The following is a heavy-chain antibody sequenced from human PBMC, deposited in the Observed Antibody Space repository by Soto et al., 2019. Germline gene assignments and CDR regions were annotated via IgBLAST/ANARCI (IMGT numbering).Heavy chain of an antibody. V-gene: IGHV3-30*03. CDR2: ISYDGSNK. Sequence: QPGGSLRLSCAASGFTFSSYGMHWVRQAPGKGLEWVAVISYDGSNKYYADSVKGRFTISRDNSKNTLYLQMNSLRAEDTAVYYCAREKRYSYYFDYWGQGTLVTVSS. CDR1: GFTFSSYG. D-gene: IGHD5-18*01. J-gene: IGHJ4*02. CDR3: AREKRYSYYFDY.